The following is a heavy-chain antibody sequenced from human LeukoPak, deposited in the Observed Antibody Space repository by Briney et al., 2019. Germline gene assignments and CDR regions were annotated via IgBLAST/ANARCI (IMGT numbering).Heavy chain of an antibody. V-gene: IGHV3-23*01. D-gene: IGHD5-24*01. CDR3: AKDRDIPRDGYKLGGFDY. J-gene: IGHJ4*02. CDR1: GFPFHSYA. Sequence: PGGPLRLSCAASGFPFHSYAMIGLGQAPPKELAGVSSISGTGDKDYAASVEDRFTTSRDNSKNTLFLQMSSLRGEDTDVYYCAKDRDIPRDGYKLGGFDYWGQGTLVTVSS. CDR2: ISGTGDK.